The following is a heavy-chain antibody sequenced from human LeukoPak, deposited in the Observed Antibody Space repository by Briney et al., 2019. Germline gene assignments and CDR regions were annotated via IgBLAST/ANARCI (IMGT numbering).Heavy chain of an antibody. CDR2: LYHSGTT. Sequence: SETLSLTCTVSGYSIAHGFFWAWIRQPPGGGLEWIGSLYHSGTTYYNTSLKSRISTSVDTSKNQFSLELRLVTAADTAVYYCARVEVPRDINDWYFDLWGRGTLVTVSS. J-gene: IGHJ2*01. V-gene: IGHV4-38-2*02. CDR3: ARVEVPRDINDWYFDL. D-gene: IGHD2-15*01. CDR1: GYSIAHGFF.